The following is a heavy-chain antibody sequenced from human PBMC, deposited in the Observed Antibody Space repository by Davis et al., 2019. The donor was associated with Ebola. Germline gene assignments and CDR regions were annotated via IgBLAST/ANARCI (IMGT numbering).Heavy chain of an antibody. V-gene: IGHV5-10-1*01. CDR3: ARHEGANYYYYYGMDV. J-gene: IGHJ6*02. Sequence: GESLKISCKDSEDSFTSYWIGWVRQMPGKGLEWIGRIDPSDSYTNYSPSFQGHVSMSTDKSISTAYLQWSSLKASDTAMYYCARHEGANYYYYYGMDVWGQGTTVTVSS. D-gene: IGHD1-26*01. CDR1: EDSFTSYW. CDR2: IDPSDSYT.